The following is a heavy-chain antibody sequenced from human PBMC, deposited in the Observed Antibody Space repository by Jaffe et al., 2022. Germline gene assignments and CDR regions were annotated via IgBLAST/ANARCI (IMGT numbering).Heavy chain of an antibody. J-gene: IGHJ4*02. V-gene: IGHV4-59*01. D-gene: IGHD6-13*01. CDR1: GGSISSYY. CDR2: IYYSGST. CDR3: AREGRIAAIDY. Sequence: QVQLQESGPGLVKPSETLSLTCTVSGGSISSYYWSWIRQPPGKGLEWIGYIYYSGSTNYNPSLKSRVTISVDTSKNQFSLKLSSVTAADTAVYYCAREGRIAAIDYWGQGTLVTVSS.